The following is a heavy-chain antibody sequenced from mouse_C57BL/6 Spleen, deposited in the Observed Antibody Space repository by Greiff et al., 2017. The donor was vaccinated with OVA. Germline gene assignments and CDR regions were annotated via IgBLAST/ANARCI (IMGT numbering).Heavy chain of an antibody. D-gene: IGHD2-4*01. J-gene: IGHJ4*01. CDR2: IRSKSNNYAT. CDR3: VRQGDYEYPYYAMDY. V-gene: IGHV10-1*01. Sequence: EVQLVESGGGLVQPKGSLKLSCAASGFSFNTYAMNWVRQAPGKGLEWVARIRSKSNNYATYYADSVKDRFTISRSDSESKLYLQMNNLKTEDTAMYYCVRQGDYEYPYYAMDYWGQGTSVTVSS. CDR1: GFSFNTYA.